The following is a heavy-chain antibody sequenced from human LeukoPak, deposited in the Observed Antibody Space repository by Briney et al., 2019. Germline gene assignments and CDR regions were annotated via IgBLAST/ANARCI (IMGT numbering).Heavy chain of an antibody. CDR3: ARVGYCSGGSFYGADH. Sequence: PGGSLRLSCAASGFTFSSYGMHWVRQAPGKGLEWVAAIWYDGSKMYYADSVKGRFTISRDNSKNTLYLQMNSLRGEDTAVYYCARVGYCSGGSFYGADHWGQGTLVTVSS. D-gene: IGHD2-15*01. CDR1: GFTFSSYG. J-gene: IGHJ4*02. V-gene: IGHV3-33*01. CDR2: IWYDGSKM.